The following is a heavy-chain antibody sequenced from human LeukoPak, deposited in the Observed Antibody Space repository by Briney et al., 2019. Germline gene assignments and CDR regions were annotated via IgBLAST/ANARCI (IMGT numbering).Heavy chain of an antibody. D-gene: IGHD3-10*01. CDR3: TIDSGSRGFDY. Sequence: ASVKVSCKASGNTFTSYGISWVRQAPGQGLEWMGWISAYNGNTNYAQKLQGRVTMTTDTSTSTAYMELRSLRSDDTAVYYCTIDSGSRGFDYWGHGTLVTVSS. V-gene: IGHV1-18*01. CDR2: ISAYNGNT. J-gene: IGHJ4*01. CDR1: GNTFTSYG.